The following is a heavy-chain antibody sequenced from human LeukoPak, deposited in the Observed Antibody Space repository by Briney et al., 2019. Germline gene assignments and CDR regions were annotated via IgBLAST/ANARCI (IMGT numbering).Heavy chain of an antibody. Sequence: GGSLRLSCAASGFTFSSYSMNWVRQAPGKGLEWVSSISSSSSYIYYADSVKGRFTISRDNAKNSLYLQMNSLRAEDTAVYYCARSYDFWSGYRGPCHFDYWGQGTLVTVSS. V-gene: IGHV3-21*01. J-gene: IGHJ4*02. D-gene: IGHD3-3*01. CDR3: ARSYDFWSGYRGPCHFDY. CDR1: GFTFSSYS. CDR2: ISSSSSYI.